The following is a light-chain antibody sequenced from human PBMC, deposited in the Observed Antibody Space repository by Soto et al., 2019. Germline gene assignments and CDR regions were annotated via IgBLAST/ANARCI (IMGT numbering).Light chain of an antibody. Sequence: QSALTQPRSVSGSPGQSVTISCTGTTGDVGAYNFVSWYQLHPGKAPKLMIYDANKRPSGVPDRISASKSGNTASLTISGLQAEDEADYYCCSYAGSFTWVFGGGTKLTVL. CDR3: CSYAGSFTWV. V-gene: IGLV2-11*01. CDR2: DAN. J-gene: IGLJ3*02. CDR1: TGDVGAYNF.